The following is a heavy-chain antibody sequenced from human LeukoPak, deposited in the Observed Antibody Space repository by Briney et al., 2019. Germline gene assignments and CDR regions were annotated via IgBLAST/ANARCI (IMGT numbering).Heavy chain of an antibody. D-gene: IGHD5-12*01. CDR2: ISYDGSNK. CDR1: GFTVSSNY. J-gene: IGHJ6*02. Sequence: GGSLRLSCAASGFTVSSNYMSWVRQAPGKGLEWVAVISYDGSNKYYVDSVKGRFTISRDNSKNTLFLQMNSLRAEDTAVYYCARGDSGYDYYYYYGMDVWGQGTTVTVSS. CDR3: ARGDSGYDYYYYYGMDV. V-gene: IGHV3-30-3*01.